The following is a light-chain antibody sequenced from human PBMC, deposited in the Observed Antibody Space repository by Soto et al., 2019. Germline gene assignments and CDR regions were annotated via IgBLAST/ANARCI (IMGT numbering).Light chain of an antibody. V-gene: IGKV1-5*03. CDR1: HSISNW. J-gene: IGKJ2*01. CDR2: KAS. CDR3: QQFNSYPYT. Sequence: DIQMAQSPSTLSAFVGDRVTITCRASHSISNWLAWYQQKPGKAPKLLIYKASNLESGVPSRYSGSGSETEFTLTINSLQPDDFATYYCQQFNSYPYTLGQGTKLEIK.